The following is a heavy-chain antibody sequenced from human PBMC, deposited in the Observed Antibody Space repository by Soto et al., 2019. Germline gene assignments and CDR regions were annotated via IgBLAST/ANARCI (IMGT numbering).Heavy chain of an antibody. CDR2: ISYDGSNK. J-gene: IGHJ6*02. D-gene: IGHD2-15*01. CDR1: GFTFSSYG. Sequence: HPGGSLRLSCAASGFTFSSYGMHWVRQAPGKGLEWVAVISYDGSNKYYADSVKGRFTISRDNSKNTLYLQMNSLRAEDTAVYYCAKGGTGYCSGGSCYSAYMDVWGQGTTVTVSS. V-gene: IGHV3-30*18. CDR3: AKGGTGYCSGGSCYSAYMDV.